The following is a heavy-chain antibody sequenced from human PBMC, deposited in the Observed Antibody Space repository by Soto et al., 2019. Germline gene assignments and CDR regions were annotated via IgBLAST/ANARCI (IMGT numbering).Heavy chain of an antibody. V-gene: IGHV6-1*01. J-gene: IGHJ6*02. CDR2: TYYRSKWYN. CDR3: ARDSRRYSSSWSTYYYYGMDV. CDR1: GDSVSSNSAA. Sequence: SQTLSLTCAISGDSVSSNSAAWNWIRQSPSRGLEWLGRTYYRSKWYNDYAVSVKSRITINPDTSKNQFSLQLNSVTPEDTAVYYYARDSRRYSSSWSTYYYYGMDVWGQGTTVTVSS. D-gene: IGHD6-13*01.